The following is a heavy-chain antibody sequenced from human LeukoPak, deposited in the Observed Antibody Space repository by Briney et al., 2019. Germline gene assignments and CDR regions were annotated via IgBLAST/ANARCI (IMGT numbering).Heavy chain of an antibody. D-gene: IGHD3-22*01. J-gene: IGHJ4*02. CDR1: GFTFSSYG. V-gene: IGHV3-30*18. CDR2: ISYDGSNK. CDR3: AKGRLDYDSSGYYYD. Sequence: GGSLRLSCAASGFTFSSYGMHWVRQAPGKGLEWVAVISYDGSNKYYADSVKGRFTISRDNSKNTLYLQMNSLRAEDTAVYYCAKGRLDYDSSGYYYDWGQGTLVTVSS.